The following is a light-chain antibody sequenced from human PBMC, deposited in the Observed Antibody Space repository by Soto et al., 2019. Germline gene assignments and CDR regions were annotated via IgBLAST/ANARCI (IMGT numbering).Light chain of an antibody. CDR1: QSMSRW. Sequence: DIQMTQSPSTLSASVGYRVTITCRPSQSMSRWLAWYQHNPGKGAKLLIYKESTLESGVPSRFSGSGSGTEFPIRISSLQPDDFAPYDCQQYNSYWTFGQGTKV. CDR2: KES. CDR3: QQYNSYWT. V-gene: IGKV1-5*03. J-gene: IGKJ1*01.